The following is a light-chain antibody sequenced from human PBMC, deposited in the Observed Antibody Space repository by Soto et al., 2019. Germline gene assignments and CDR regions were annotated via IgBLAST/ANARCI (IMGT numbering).Light chain of an antibody. J-gene: IGKJ2*01. V-gene: IGKV3-20*01. Sequence: EIVLTQSPGALSLSPGERATLSCRASQSVTSSYLAWYQQKPGQAPRLLIYGASIRATGVPGRFSGSGSGTDFTLTITRLEHEDFEVYYCQQYGTSPLMYTFGQGTKLSIK. CDR1: QSVTSSY. CDR3: QQYGTSPLMYT. CDR2: GAS.